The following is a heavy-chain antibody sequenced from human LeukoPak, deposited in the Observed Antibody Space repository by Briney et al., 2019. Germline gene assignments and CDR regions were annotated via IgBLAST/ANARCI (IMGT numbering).Heavy chain of an antibody. CDR3: ARGYKSGYDFGAYYYYMDV. V-gene: IGHV1-69*06. Sequence: ASVKVSCKASVGTFSSYAISWVRQAPGQGLEWMGGSIPIFGTANYAQKFQGRVTITADKSTSTAYMELSSLRSEDTAVYYCARGYKSGYDFGAYYYYMDVWGKGTTVTVSS. CDR1: VGTFSSYA. D-gene: IGHD5-12*01. CDR2: SIPIFGTA. J-gene: IGHJ6*03.